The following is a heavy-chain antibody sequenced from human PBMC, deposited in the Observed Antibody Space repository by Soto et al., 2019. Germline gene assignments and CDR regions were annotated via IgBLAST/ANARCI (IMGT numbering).Heavy chain of an antibody. J-gene: IGHJ6*02. D-gene: IGHD3-16*01. CDR1: AFTFDDYA. V-gene: IGHV3-9*01. Sequence: LRLSCAASAFTFDDYAMHWVRQAPGKGLEWVSGISWNSGSIGYADPVKGRFTISRDNAKNSLYLQMNSLRAEDTALYYCAKGDGAVGVGYMDVWGQGTTVTVSS. CDR2: ISWNSGSI. CDR3: AKGDGAVGVGYMDV.